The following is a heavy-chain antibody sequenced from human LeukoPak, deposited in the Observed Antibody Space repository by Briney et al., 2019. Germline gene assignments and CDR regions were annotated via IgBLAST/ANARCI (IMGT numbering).Heavy chain of an antibody. CDR1: GFTFSNYN. V-gene: IGHV3-64D*09. D-gene: IGHD3-16*01. Sequence: GGSLRLSCSASGFTFSNYNMHWVRQSPGKGLEHVSIISDTGGTTRYADSVKGRFSVSRDNSKNTLYLQMSSLRPDDTAIYYCVKDLTYTFDYWGQGTLVTVSS. J-gene: IGHJ4*02. CDR2: ISDTGGTT. CDR3: VKDLTYTFDY.